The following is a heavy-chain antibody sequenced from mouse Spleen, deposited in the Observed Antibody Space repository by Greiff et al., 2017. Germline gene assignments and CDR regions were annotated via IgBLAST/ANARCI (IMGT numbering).Heavy chain of an antibody. J-gene: IGHJ2*01. CDR3: ASTATWGFDY. D-gene: IGHD1-2*01. Sequence: VQLKQSGAELVKPGASVKLSCTASGFNIKDTYMHWVKQRPEQGLEWIGRIDPANGNTKYDPKFQGKATITADTSSNTAYLQLSSLTSEDTAVYYCASTATWGFDYWGQGTTLTVSS. CDR1: GFNIKDTY. V-gene: IGHV14-3*02. CDR2: IDPANGNT.